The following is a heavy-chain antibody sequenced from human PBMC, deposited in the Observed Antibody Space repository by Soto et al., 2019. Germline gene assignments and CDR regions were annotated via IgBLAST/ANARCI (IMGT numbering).Heavy chain of an antibody. J-gene: IGHJ6*02. D-gene: IGHD2-2*01. CDR2: IGGRDGTI. V-gene: IGHV3-23*01. Sequence: GGSLRLSCAASGFAFRNFAMSWVRQVPGKGLEWVSYIGGRDGTILYADSVKGRFAISRDNSKSILYLQMNSLRAEDTAVYYCTRGNYCDTSSCFLPKYYFAMDVWGRGTTVTVSS. CDR1: GFAFRNFA. CDR3: TRGNYCDTSSCFLPKYYFAMDV.